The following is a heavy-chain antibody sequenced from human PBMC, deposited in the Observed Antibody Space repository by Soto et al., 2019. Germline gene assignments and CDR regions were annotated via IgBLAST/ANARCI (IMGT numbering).Heavy chain of an antibody. CDR3: ARGEDIVVVPAAMGYYYYYMDV. V-gene: IGHV3-21*01. Sequence: GGSLRLSCAASGFTFSSYSMNWVRQAPGKGLEWVSSISSSSSYIYYADSVKGRFTISRDNAKNSLYLQMNSLRAEDTAVYYCARGEDIVVVPAAMGYYYYYMDVWGKGTTVTVSS. J-gene: IGHJ6*03. CDR2: ISSSSSYI. CDR1: GFTFSSYS. D-gene: IGHD2-2*01.